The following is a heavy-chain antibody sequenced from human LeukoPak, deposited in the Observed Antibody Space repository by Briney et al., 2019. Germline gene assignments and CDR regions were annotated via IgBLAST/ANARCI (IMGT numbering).Heavy chain of an antibody. Sequence: GASVKVSCKASGYTFTSYGISWVRQAPGQGLEWMGWISAYNGNTNYAQKLQGRVTMTTDTSTSTAYMELRSLRSDDTAVYSCARDRREYIAAAGPYDFDYWGQGTLVTVSS. J-gene: IGHJ4*02. CDR1: GYTFTSYG. CDR3: ARDRREYIAAAGPYDFDY. CDR2: ISAYNGNT. V-gene: IGHV1-18*01. D-gene: IGHD6-13*01.